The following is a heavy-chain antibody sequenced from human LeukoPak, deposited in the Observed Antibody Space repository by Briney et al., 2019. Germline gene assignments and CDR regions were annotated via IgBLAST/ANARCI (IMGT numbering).Heavy chain of an antibody. CDR3: AKDGFDY. CDR2: ISYDGSNK. V-gene: IGHV3-30*18. CDR1: GFTFSSYG. Sequence: GSLRLSCAASGFTFSSYGMHWVRQAPGKGLEWVAVISYDGSNKYYAGSVKGRFTISRDNSKNTLYLQMNSLRAEDTAVYYCAKDGFDYWGQGTLVTVSS. J-gene: IGHJ4*02.